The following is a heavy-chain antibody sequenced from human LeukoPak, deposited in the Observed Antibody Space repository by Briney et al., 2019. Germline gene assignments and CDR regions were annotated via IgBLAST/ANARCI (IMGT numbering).Heavy chain of an antibody. CDR2: ITGGGGST. CDR3: AKTIQWPYYFDY. D-gene: IGHD6-19*01. J-gene: IGHJ4*02. CDR1: GFTFSSYA. V-gene: IGHV3-23*01. Sequence: GGSLRLSCAASGFTFSSYAMSWVRQAPGKGLEWVSAITGGGGSTYYADSVQGRVTISRDNSKNALYLQMNSLRAEDTAVYYCAKTIQWPYYFDYWGQGTLVTVSS.